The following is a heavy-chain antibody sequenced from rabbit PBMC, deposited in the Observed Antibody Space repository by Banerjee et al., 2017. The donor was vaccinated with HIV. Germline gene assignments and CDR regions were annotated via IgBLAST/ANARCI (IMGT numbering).Heavy chain of an antibody. CDR3: ARDRADGSGYAFNL. Sequence: QEQLVESGGGLVQPGGSLTLTCKASGFDFSSNAMCWVRQAPGKGLEWIAYIGASSRGITAYASWAKGRFTISLDNAQNTVFLRMTSLTAADTATYFCARDRADGSGYAFNLWGPGTLVTVS. CDR1: GFDFSSNA. V-gene: IGHV1S47*01. J-gene: IGHJ4*01. D-gene: IGHD1-1*01. CDR2: IGASSRGIT.